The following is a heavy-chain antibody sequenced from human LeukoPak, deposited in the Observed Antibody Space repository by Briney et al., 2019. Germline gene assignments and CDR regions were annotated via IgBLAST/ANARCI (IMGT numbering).Heavy chain of an antibody. V-gene: IGHV3-23*01. CDR2: ISGSGGST. D-gene: IGHD3-22*01. CDR3: AKEYYYDSSGYYMIDY. J-gene: IGHJ4*02. CDR1: GFTFSSYA. Sequence: PGGSLRLSCAASGFTFSSYAMSWVRQAPGKGLEWVSAISGSGGSTYYADSVKGRFTIFRDNSKNTLYLQMNSLRAEDTAVYYCAKEYYYDSSGYYMIDYWGQGTLVTVSS.